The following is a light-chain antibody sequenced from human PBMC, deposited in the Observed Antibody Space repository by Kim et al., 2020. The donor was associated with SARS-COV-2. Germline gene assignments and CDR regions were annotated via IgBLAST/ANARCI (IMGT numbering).Light chain of an antibody. CDR3: QQRSDYT. V-gene: IGKV3-11*01. J-gene: IGKJ2*01. CDR2: EAS. CDR1: QSVSTY. Sequence: SLSWCPGERAALSCRDSQSVSTYLAWYQQKPGQAPRLLIYEASNRATGIPARFSGSGSGTDFTLTIRSLEPEDFAVYYCQQRSDYTFGQGTKLEI.